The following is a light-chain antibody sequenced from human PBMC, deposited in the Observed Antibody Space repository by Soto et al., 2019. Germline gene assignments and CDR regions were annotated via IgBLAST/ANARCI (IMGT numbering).Light chain of an antibody. Sequence: QSALTQPASVSGSPGQSITISCTGTSNDVGDYNYVSWYQQHPGKAPRLMIYDVRDRPSGISTRFSGSKSGNTASLTISGVQADDEADYYCTSFTSSRGLIFGGGTQLTVL. CDR3: TSFTSSRGLI. CDR2: DVR. J-gene: IGLJ2*01. CDR1: SNDVGDYNY. V-gene: IGLV2-14*03.